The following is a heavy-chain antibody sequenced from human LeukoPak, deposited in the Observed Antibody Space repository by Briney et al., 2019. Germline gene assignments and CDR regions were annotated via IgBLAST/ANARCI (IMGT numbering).Heavy chain of an antibody. V-gene: IGHV4-39*01. CDR3: ARHRGITIFGGADAFDI. Sequence: GSLRLSCAASGFTFSSYSMNWVRQPPGKGLEWIGSIYYSGSTYYNPSLKSRVTISVDTSKNQFSLKLSSVTAADPAVYYCARHRGITIFGGADAFDIWGQGTMVTVSS. CDR2: IYYSGST. CDR1: GFTFSSYSMN. D-gene: IGHD3-3*01. J-gene: IGHJ3*02.